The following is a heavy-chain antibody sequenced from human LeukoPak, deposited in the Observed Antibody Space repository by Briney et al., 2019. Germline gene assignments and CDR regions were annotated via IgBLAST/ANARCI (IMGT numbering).Heavy chain of an antibody. Sequence: SETLSLTCTVSGGSISDYYWTWIRQPPGKGLEWIGYIYYSGGTNYNPSLKSRVSIAVDTSKNQFSLKLSSVTAADTAVYFCARRSGYYDTGAYSYFDYWGQGILVTVSS. J-gene: IGHJ4*02. D-gene: IGHD3-22*01. V-gene: IGHV4-59*08. CDR2: IYYSGGT. CDR1: GGSISDYY. CDR3: ARRSGYYDTGAYSYFDY.